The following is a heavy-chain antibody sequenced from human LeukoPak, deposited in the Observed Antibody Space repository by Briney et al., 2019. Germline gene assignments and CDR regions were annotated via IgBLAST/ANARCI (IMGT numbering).Heavy chain of an antibody. V-gene: IGHV3-66*01. CDR3: ASYRYGSSFAFDI. J-gene: IGHJ3*02. CDR2: IYSGGST. D-gene: IGHD6-6*01. Sequence: GGSLRLSCGASGFTVSTNYMSWVRQAPGKGLEWVSIIYSGGSTYYADSVKGRFTISRDNSKNTLYLQMNSLRTEDTAVYYCASYRYGSSFAFDIWGQGTMVTVSS. CDR1: GFTVSTNY.